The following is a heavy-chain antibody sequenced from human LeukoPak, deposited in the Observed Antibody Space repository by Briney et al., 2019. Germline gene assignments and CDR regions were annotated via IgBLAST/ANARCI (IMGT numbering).Heavy chain of an antibody. CDR2: IFYSGST. Sequence: PSETLSLTCTVSGGSISSYYWSWIRQPPGKGLEWVGYIFYSGSTNYNPSLKSRVTISVDTSKNQFSLKLSSVTAADTAVYYCARQRFRVSSSWYEYYWGQGTLVTVSS. J-gene: IGHJ4*02. V-gene: IGHV4-59*08. CDR3: ARQRFRVSSSWYEYY. CDR1: GGSISSYY. D-gene: IGHD6-13*01.